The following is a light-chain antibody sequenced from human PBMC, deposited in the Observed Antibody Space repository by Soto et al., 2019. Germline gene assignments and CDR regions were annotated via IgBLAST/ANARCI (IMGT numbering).Light chain of an antibody. J-gene: IGKJ1*01. CDR1: QSVSSSY. CDR3: QQDGSSPRT. CDR2: DSS. V-gene: IGKV3-20*01. Sequence: EIVLTQSPGTLSLSPGERATLSCRASQSVSSSYLAWYQQKPGQDPRLLIYDSSSRATGIPDRLSGSGSGTDFPLTISRLEPADVAVYYGQQDGSSPRTFGQGPEVEIK.